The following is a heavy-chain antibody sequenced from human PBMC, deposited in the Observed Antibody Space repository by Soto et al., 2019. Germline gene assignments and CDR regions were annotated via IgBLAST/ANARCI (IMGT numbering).Heavy chain of an antibody. CDR1: GFTFGDYA. CDR3: TSSGYSGYDLTAYYFDY. Sequence: GGSLRLSCTASGFTFGDYAMSWVRQAPGKGLEWVGFIRSKAYGGTTEYAACVKGRFTISRDDSKSIAYLQMNSLKTEDTAVYYCTSSGYSGYDLTAYYFDYWGQGTLVTVSS. V-gene: IGHV3-49*04. D-gene: IGHD5-12*01. CDR2: IRSKAYGGTT. J-gene: IGHJ4*02.